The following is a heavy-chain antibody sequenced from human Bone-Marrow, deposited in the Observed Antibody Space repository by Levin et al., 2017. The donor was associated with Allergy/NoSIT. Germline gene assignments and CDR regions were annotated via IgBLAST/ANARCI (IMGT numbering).Heavy chain of an antibody. J-gene: IGHJ3*01. CDR2: VYFGGST. Sequence: SQTLSLTCSVSGGAVHSRNYYWAWIRQAPGKGLEWIGTVYFGGSTNYNPSLKSRVAISVDTSRNHFSLRVSSVTAADTAVYYCARHRPSPRAPVPEGFDFWGQGTVVTVSS. D-gene: IGHD3-10*01. V-gene: IGHV4-39*02. CDR3: ARHRPSPRAPVPEGFDF. CDR1: GGAVHSRNYY.